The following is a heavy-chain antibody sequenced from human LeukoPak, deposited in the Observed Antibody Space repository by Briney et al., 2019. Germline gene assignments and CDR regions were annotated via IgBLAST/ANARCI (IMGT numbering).Heavy chain of an antibody. CDR2: IIPIFGTA. CDR3: AREVDRAITIFGVVNHFDC. D-gene: IGHD3-3*01. CDR1: GGTFSSYA. J-gene: IGHJ4*02. V-gene: IGHV1-69*05. Sequence: GASVKVSCKASGGTFSSYAISWVRQAPGQGLEWMGRIIPIFGTANYAQKFQGRVTITTDESTSTAYMELSSLRSEDTAVYYCAREVDRAITIFGVVNHFDCWGQGTLVTVSS.